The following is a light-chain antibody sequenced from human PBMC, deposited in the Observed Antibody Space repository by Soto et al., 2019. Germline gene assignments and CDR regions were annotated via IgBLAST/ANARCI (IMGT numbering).Light chain of an antibody. Sequence: DIQMTQSPSSLSASVGDRVTITCRASQAITNDLSWYQQKPGEPPKRLIYVASTLHSGVPSRFSGSGSGTEFTLTISSLQPEDFATYFCLQHNSYPRTFGQGTKVEIK. V-gene: IGKV1-17*01. CDR1: QAITND. CDR2: VAS. CDR3: LQHNSYPRT. J-gene: IGKJ1*01.